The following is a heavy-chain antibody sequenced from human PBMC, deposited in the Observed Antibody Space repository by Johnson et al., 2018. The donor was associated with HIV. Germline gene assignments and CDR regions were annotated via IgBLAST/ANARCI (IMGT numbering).Heavy chain of an antibody. D-gene: IGHD3-10*01. J-gene: IGHJ3*02. CDR3: AKDRGLSAFDI. V-gene: IGHV3-30*04. CDR1: GFTFSNYA. CDR2: ISYDGSNK. Sequence: QVQLVESGGGVVQPGRSLRLSCAASGFTFSNYAVHWVRQAPGKGLEWVAVISYDGSNKYYADSVKGRFTISRDNSKNTLYLQMNSLRAEDTAVYYCAKDRGLSAFDIWGQGTMVTVSS.